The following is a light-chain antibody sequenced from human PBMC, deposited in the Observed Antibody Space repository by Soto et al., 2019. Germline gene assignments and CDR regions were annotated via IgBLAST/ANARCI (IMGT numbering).Light chain of an antibody. CDR2: GVT. CDR3: SSHAGSIHFYV. Sequence: QSALTQPASVSGSPGQSITISCTGTSSDIGSYNFVSWYQQYPGKAPKLMIYGVTNRPSGVSDRFSGSKTGNTASLTISGLQAEDEAAYYCSSHAGSIHFYVFGTGTKVTVL. J-gene: IGLJ1*01. CDR1: SSDIGSYNF. V-gene: IGLV2-14*01.